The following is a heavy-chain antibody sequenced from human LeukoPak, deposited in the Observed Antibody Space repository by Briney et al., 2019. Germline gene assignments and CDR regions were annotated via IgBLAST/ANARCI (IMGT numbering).Heavy chain of an antibody. CDR3: ARDGYSSGWYGLGFWFDP. Sequence: GGSLRLSCAASGFTFSSYAMHWVRQAPGKGLEWVAVISYDGSNKYYADSVKGRFTISRDNSKNTLYLQMNSLRAEDTAAYYCARDGYSSGWYGLGFWFDPWGQGTLVTVSS. D-gene: IGHD6-19*01. V-gene: IGHV3-30-3*01. CDR2: ISYDGSNK. CDR1: GFTFSSYA. J-gene: IGHJ5*02.